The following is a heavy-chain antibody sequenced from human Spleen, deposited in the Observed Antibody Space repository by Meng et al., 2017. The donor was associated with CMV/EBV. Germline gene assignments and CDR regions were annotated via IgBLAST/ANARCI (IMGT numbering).Heavy chain of an antibody. Sequence: AVSGFTFSSYWMHWVRQVPGKGLVWVSRINKDSSVTSYADSVKGRFTVSRDNAKSTLYLQMNSLRVEDTAVYYCASQWMVRAYLVSWGQGALVTVSS. CDR3: ASQWMVRAYLVS. D-gene: IGHD6-19*01. CDR2: INKDSSVT. CDR1: GFTFSSYW. J-gene: IGHJ4*02. V-gene: IGHV3-74*01.